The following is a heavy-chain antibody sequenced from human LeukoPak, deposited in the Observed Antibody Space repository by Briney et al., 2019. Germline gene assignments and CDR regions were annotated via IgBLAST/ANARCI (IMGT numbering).Heavy chain of an antibody. Sequence: SETLSLTCIVSGGSIGTYYWSWIRQSPGKGLEWIGYIYVTGSTRYNPYLQSRVTISVDTSRNQFFLKMSSVPAAGTAVYYCARHIGGGIEDMDVWGTGTKVTVSS. D-gene: IGHD3-16*02. CDR2: IYVTGST. V-gene: IGHV4-59*08. CDR1: GGSIGTYY. CDR3: ARHIGGGIEDMDV. J-gene: IGHJ6*03.